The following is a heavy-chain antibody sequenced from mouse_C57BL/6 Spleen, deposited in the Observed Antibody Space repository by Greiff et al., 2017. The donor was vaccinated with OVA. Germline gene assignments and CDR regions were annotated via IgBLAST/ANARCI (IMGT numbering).Heavy chain of an antibody. J-gene: IGHJ4*01. V-gene: IGHV3-6*01. CDR2: ISYDGSN. CDR1: GYSITSGYY. D-gene: IGHD2-5*01. Sequence: EVKLMESGPGLVKPSQSLSLTCSVTGYSITSGYYWNWIRQFPGNKLEWMGYISYDGSNNYNPSLKNRISITRDTSKNQFFLKLNSVTTEDTATYYCARGYYSNYHYAMDYWGQGTSVTVSS. CDR3: ARGYYSNYHYAMDY.